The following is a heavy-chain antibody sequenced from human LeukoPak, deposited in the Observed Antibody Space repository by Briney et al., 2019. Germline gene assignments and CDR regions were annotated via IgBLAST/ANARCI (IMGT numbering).Heavy chain of an antibody. V-gene: IGHV1-18*04. J-gene: IGHJ6*03. CDR2: ISAYNGNT. CDR3: ARERIAVVPAAILKNYYYYMDV. CDR1: GYTFTGYY. D-gene: IGHD2-2*01. Sequence: GASVKVSCKASGYTFTGYYMHWVRQAPGQGPEWMGWISAYNGNTNYAQKLQGRVTMTTDTSTSTAYMELRSLRSDDTAVYYCARERIAVVPAAILKNYYYYMDVWGKGTTVTISS.